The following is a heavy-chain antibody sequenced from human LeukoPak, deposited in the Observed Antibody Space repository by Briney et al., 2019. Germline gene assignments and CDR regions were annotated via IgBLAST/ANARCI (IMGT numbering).Heavy chain of an antibody. CDR2: VGGSASGT. D-gene: IGHD3-22*01. Sequence: GGSLRLSCAASGFIFSSYTKSWVRQAPGKGLEWVSTVGGSASGTFYADSVKGRFTISRDNSKNTLYLQMNSLRAEDTAVYYCAKDRGSGYHYFDYWGQGTLVTVSS. V-gene: IGHV3-23*01. J-gene: IGHJ4*02. CDR3: AKDRGSGYHYFDY. CDR1: GFIFSSYT.